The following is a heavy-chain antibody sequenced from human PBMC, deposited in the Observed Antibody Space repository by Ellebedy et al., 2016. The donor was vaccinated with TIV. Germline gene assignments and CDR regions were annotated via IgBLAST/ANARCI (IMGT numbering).Heavy chain of an antibody. J-gene: IGHJ4*02. D-gene: IGHD3-10*01. CDR2: IDDRDTVI. Sequence: GGSLRLXCAASGFTFSNYFFNWVRQAPGRGLEWIAYIDDRDTVIDYADSVKGRFTISRDNFKSTLYLQMNSLRDEDAAVYYCAKDLGYGSIVWGQGTQVTVSS. CDR1: GFTFSNYF. V-gene: IGHV3-48*02. CDR3: AKDLGYGSIV.